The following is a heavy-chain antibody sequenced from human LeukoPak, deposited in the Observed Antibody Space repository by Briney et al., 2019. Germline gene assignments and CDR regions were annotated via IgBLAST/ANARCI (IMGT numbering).Heavy chain of an antibody. V-gene: IGHV3-53*05. CDR1: GFTVNNNY. CDR2: IYSGGST. CDR3: AKGGYYYDSSAFDY. J-gene: IGHJ4*02. D-gene: IGHD3-22*01. Sequence: GSLRLSCAASGFTVNNNYMTWVRQAPGKGLEWVSIIYSGGSTYYVDSVKGRFTISRDNSKNTLYLQMNSLRAEDTAVYYCAKGGYYYDSSAFDYWGQGTLVTVSS.